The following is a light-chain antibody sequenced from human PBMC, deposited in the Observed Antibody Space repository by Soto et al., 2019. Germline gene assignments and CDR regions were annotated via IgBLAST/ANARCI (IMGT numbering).Light chain of an antibody. CDR2: DAS. CDR3: QQYKSYPWT. CDR1: QTISGW. J-gene: IGKJ1*01. Sequence: DIQMTQCPSTLPASVGDGVTITSRASQTISGWLAWYQQKPGKPPKLLISDASSLRSGVPSRFSGSGSGTEFTLPVSSLQTDDFGSYYCQQYKSYPWTFGHGTKVDIK. V-gene: IGKV1-5*01.